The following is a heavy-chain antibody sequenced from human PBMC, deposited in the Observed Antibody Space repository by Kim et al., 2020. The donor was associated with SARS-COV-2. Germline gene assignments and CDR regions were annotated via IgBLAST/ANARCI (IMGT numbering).Heavy chain of an antibody. CDR3: ARDEALITMVQGPYFDY. CDR1: GGTFSSYA. V-gene: IGHV1-69*13. Sequence: SVKVSCKASGGTFSSYAISWVRQAPGQGLEWMGGIIPIFGTANYAQKFQGRVTITADESTSTAYMELSSLRSEDTAVYYCARDEALITMVQGPYFDYWGQGTLVTVSS. J-gene: IGHJ4*02. CDR2: IIPIFGTA. D-gene: IGHD3-10*01.